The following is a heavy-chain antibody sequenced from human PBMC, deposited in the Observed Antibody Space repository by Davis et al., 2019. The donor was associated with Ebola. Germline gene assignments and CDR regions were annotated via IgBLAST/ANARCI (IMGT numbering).Heavy chain of an antibody. CDR1: GGSISSSSYY. V-gene: IGHV4-39*01. Sequence: PSETLSLTCTVSGGSISSSSYYWGWIRQPPGKGLEWIGSIYYSGSTYYSPSLKSRVTISVDTSKNQFSLKLSSVTAADTAVYYCARQPSRRAAAGTVDYWSQGILVTVSS. D-gene: IGHD6-13*01. CDR2: IYYSGST. CDR3: ARQPSRRAAAGTVDY. J-gene: IGHJ4*02.